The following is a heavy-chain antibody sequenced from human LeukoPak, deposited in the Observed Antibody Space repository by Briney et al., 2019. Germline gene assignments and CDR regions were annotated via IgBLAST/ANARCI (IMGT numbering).Heavy chain of an antibody. D-gene: IGHD3-22*01. V-gene: IGHV1-69*13. J-gene: IGHJ4*02. CDR2: IIPIFGTA. CDR3: AIRYYYDSSGYSNGFDY. Sequence: SVKVSCKASGGTFSSYAISWVRQAPGQGLEWMGGIIPIFGTANYAQKFQGRVTITADESTSTAYMELSSLRSEDTAVYYCAIRYYYDSSGYSNGFDYWGQGTLVTVSS. CDR1: GGTFSSYA.